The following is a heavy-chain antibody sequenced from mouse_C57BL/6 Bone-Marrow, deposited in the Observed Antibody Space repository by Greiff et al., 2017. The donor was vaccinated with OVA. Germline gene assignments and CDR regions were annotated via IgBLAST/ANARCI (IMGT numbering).Heavy chain of an antibody. V-gene: IGHV1-77*01. CDR3: ARAVLYYDYDGYFDV. CDR1: GYTFTDYY. Sequence: VQLQQSGAELVKPGASVKITCKASGYTFTDYYINWVKQRPGQGLEWIGKIGPGSGSTYYNEKFKGQDTLSADKSSSTDNMQLSSLTSEDSADYFFARAVLYYDYDGYFDVWGTGTTVTVSS. CDR2: IGPGSGST. J-gene: IGHJ1*03. D-gene: IGHD2-4*01.